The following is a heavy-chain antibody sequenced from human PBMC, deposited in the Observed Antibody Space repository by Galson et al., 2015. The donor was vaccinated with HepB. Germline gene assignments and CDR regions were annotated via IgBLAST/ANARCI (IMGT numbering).Heavy chain of an antibody. CDR2: INLNGGGT. D-gene: IGHD2-15*01. CDR3: ARGRNQGGWYFDY. CDR1: GHPFTEYY. J-gene: IGHJ4*02. Sequence: SVKVSCKASGHPFTEYYYFWTRQAPGQGLEWMGRINLNGGGTIYARNYEGRVTMTRDTSITTAYMELSSLRTDDTALYYCARGRNQGGWYFDYWGQGTLVTVSS. V-gene: IGHV1-2*02.